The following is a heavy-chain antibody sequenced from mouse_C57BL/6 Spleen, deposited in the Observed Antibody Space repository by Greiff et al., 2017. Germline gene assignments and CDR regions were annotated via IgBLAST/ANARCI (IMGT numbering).Heavy chain of an antibody. D-gene: IGHD1-1*01. Sequence: DVQLQESGGGLVQPGGSLKLSCAASGFTFSDYYMYWVRQTPEQRLEWVAYISNGGGSTYYPDTVKGRFTISRDNAKNTLYLQMSRLKSEDTAMYYCARGTVVAHWYFDVWGTGTTVTVSS. CDR2: ISNGGGST. CDR1: GFTFSDYY. CDR3: ARGTVVAHWYFDV. J-gene: IGHJ1*03. V-gene: IGHV5-12*01.